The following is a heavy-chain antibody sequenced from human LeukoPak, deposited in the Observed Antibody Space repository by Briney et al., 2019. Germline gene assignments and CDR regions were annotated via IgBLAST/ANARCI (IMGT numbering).Heavy chain of an antibody. CDR1: GDSVSSNSAA. Sequence: SQTLSLTCAISGDSVSSNSAAWDWIRQSPSRGLEWLGRTFYRSKWYNDYVVSVKSRITINPDTSKNQVSLQLNSVTPEDTAVYYCARETSFRYYDIWSGWDYWGQGTLVTVSS. D-gene: IGHD3-3*01. CDR2: TFYRSKWYN. CDR3: ARETSFRYYDIWSGWDY. J-gene: IGHJ4*02. V-gene: IGHV6-1*01.